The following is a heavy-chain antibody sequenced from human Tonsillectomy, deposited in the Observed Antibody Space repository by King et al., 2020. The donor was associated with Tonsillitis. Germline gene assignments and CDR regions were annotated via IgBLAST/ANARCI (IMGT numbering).Heavy chain of an antibody. Sequence: HVQLVQSGAEVKKPGASVRVSCKASGYTFISYAMHWVRQAPGQRLEWMGWVNAGNGNTKYSQKFQGRVTITRDTSASTAYMELSSLRSEDTAVYYCARVYYGDYGGEGAFDIWGQGTLVTVSS. CDR2: VNAGNGNT. CDR1: GYTFISYA. J-gene: IGHJ3*02. V-gene: IGHV1-3*01. CDR3: ARVYYGDYGGEGAFDI. D-gene: IGHD4-17*01.